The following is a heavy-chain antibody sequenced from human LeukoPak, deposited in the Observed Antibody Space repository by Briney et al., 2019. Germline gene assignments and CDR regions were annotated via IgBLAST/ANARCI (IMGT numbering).Heavy chain of an antibody. D-gene: IGHD3-10*01. CDR3: ARVSGSYSIVGSGYYYYMDV. J-gene: IGHJ6*03. CDR2: IYTSGST. Sequence: PSQTLSLTRTVSGGSISSGSYYWSWIRQPAGKGLEWIGRIYTSGSTNYNPSLKSRVTISVDTSKNQFSLKLSSVTAADTAVYYCARVSGSYSIVGSGYYYYMDVWGKGTTVTISS. CDR1: GGSISSGSYY. V-gene: IGHV4-61*02.